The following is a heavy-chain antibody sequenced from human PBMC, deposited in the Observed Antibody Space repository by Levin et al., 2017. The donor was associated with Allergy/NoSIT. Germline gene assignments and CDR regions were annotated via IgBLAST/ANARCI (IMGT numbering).Heavy chain of an antibody. CDR1: GFTFSSYA. CDR2: ISGSGGST. Sequence: GGSLRLSCAASGFTFSSYAMSWVRQAPGKGLEWVSAISGSGGSTYYADSVKGRFTISRDNSKNTLYLQMNSLRAEDTAVYYCAKGDSNPIYSYGLQGFDYWGQGTLVTVSS. D-gene: IGHD5-18*01. CDR3: AKGDSNPIYSYGLQGFDY. V-gene: IGHV3-23*01. J-gene: IGHJ4*02.